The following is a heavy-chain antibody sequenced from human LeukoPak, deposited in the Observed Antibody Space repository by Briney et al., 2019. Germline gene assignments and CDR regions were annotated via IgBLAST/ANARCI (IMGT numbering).Heavy chain of an antibody. CDR1: GFTFSSYS. J-gene: IGHJ4*02. Sequence: QAGGSLRLSCAASGFTFSSYSMNWVRQAPGKGLEWVANIKQDGSEKYYVDSVRGRFTISRDNAKNSLYLQMNSLRAEDTAVYYCARGKGDYYDSSGLVDYFDYWGQGTLVTVSS. V-gene: IGHV3-7*01. D-gene: IGHD3-22*01. CDR3: ARGKGDYYDSSGLVDYFDY. CDR2: IKQDGSEK.